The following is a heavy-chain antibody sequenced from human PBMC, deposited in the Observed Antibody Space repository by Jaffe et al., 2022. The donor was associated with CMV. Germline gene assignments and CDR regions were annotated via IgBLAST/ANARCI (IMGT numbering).Heavy chain of an antibody. D-gene: IGHD2-21*01. V-gene: IGHV1-2*02. J-gene: IGHJ5*02. CDR1: EYTLTDYY. Sequence: QVQLVQSGAEVKKPGASVKVSCTASEYTLTDYYLHWVRQAPGQGLEWMGWINSNNGDTKYAEKFQDRVTMTSDTSISVAYMELSRLTSDDTALYYCARGDSNTYPSDNWFDPWGQGTLVTVST. CDR2: INSNNGDT. CDR3: ARGDSNTYPSDNWFDP.